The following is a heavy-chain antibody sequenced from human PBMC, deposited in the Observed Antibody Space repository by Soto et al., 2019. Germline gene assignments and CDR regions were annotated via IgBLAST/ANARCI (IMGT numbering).Heavy chain of an antibody. CDR2: ISYDGSNK. CDR1: GFTFSSYA. V-gene: IGHV3-30-3*01. CDR3: ARGSSGWYGVREYYFDY. D-gene: IGHD6-19*01. Sequence: QVQLVESGGGVVQPGRSLRLSCAASGFTFSSYAMHWVRQAPGKGLEWVAVISYDGSNKYYADSVKGRFTISRDNSKNTLYLQMNSLRAEDTAVYYCARGSSGWYGVREYYFDYWGQGTLVTVSS. J-gene: IGHJ4*02.